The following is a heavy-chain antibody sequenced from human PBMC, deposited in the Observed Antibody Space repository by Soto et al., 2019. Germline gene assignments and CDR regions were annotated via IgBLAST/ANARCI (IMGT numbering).Heavy chain of an antibody. D-gene: IGHD3-3*01. J-gene: IGHJ6*02. CDR2: ISGSGGST. CDR3: AKSGFGVVIRPDYYGMDV. V-gene: IGHV3-23*01. Sequence: GGSLRLSCAASGFTFSSYAMSWVRQAPGKGLEWVSAISGSGGSTYYADSVKGRFTISRDNSKNTLYLQMNSLRAEDTAVYYCAKSGFGVVIRPDYYGMDVWGQGTTVTVSS. CDR1: GFTFSSYA.